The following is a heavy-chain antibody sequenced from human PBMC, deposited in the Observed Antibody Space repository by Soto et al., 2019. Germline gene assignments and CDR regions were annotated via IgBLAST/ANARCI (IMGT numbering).Heavy chain of an antibody. CDR1: GFPFSSYC. V-gene: IGHV3-33*01. Sequence: PGGSLRLSCAASGFPFSSYCMHWVRQAPGKGLEWVAVVWYDGSNKYYADSVKGRFTISRDNSKNTLYLQMNSLRAEDTAVYYCARDRTHYYDSSGYYVRWGQGTLVTVSS. CDR2: VWYDGSNK. D-gene: IGHD3-22*01. J-gene: IGHJ4*02. CDR3: ARDRTHYYDSSGYYVR.